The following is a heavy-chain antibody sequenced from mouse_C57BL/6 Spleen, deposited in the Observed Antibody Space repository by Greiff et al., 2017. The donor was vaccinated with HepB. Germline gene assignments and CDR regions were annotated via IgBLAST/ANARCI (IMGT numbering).Heavy chain of an antibody. CDR2: INPSTGGT. D-gene: IGHD1-1*01. CDR3: ARRGYGSSWFFDY. Sequence: EVQLQQSGPELVKPGASVKISCKASGYSFTGYYMNWVKQSPEKSLEWIGEINPSTGGTTYNQKFKAKATLTVDKSSSTAYMQLKSLTSADSAVYYCARRGYGSSWFFDYWGQGTTLTVSS. CDR1: GYSFTGYY. V-gene: IGHV1-42*01. J-gene: IGHJ2*01.